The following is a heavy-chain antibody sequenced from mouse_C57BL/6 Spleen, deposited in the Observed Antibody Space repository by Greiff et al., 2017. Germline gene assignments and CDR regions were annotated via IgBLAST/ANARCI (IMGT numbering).Heavy chain of an antibody. V-gene: IGHV1-82*01. CDR2: IYPGDGDT. CDR1: GYAFSSSW. CDR3: ARASSGYDYAMDD. J-gene: IGHJ4*01. Sequence: VMLVESGPELVKPGASVKISCKASGYAFSSSWMNWVKQRPGKGLEWIGRIYPGDGDTNYNGKFKGKATLTADKSSSTAYMQLSSLTSEDSAVYFCARASSGYDYAMDDWGQGTSVTVSS. D-gene: IGHD3-2*02.